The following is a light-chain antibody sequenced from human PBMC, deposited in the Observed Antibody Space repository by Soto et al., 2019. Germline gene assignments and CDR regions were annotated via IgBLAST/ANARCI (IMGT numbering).Light chain of an antibody. CDR2: GTS. Sequence: DIQMTQSPSSLSASVGDSVTLTCRASQSISTNFNWYQQKPGKAPKLLIYGTSTLQSGVPSRFSGSGSGTDFTRSISSLPPEDYATYFCPQSSMTPYTFGQGTRLEIK. CDR1: QSISTN. CDR3: PQSSMTPYT. V-gene: IGKV1-39*01. J-gene: IGKJ2*01.